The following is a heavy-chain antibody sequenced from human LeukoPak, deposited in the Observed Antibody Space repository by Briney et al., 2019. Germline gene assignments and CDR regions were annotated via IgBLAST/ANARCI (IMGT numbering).Heavy chain of an antibody. Sequence: PGGSLRLSCAASGFTFSSYSMNWVRQAPGKGLEWVSYISSSSTIYYADSVKGRFTISRDNAKNSLYLQMNSLRAEDTAVYYCARNAYGPNPYYYYGVDVWGQGTTVTVSS. CDR3: ARNAYGPNPYYYYGVDV. V-gene: IGHV3-48*01. CDR2: ISSSSTI. J-gene: IGHJ6*02. D-gene: IGHD1-14*01. CDR1: GFTFSSYS.